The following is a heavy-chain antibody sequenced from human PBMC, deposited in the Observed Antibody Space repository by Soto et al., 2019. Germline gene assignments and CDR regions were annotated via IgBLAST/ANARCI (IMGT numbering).Heavy chain of an antibody. Sequence: QVQLVQSGAEVRQPASSVKVSCKTSGGTFSSYAISWVRQAPGQGLEWMGGIVPIVDTSTNAQKFQGRVTITPDDSTSTVYMELSSLRSDDTAVYYCVRVVAIPGYPDNWGQGTLVTVSS. D-gene: IGHD5-12*01. CDR3: VRVVAIPGYPDN. J-gene: IGHJ4*02. V-gene: IGHV1-69*05. CDR2: IVPIVDTS. CDR1: GGTFSSYA.